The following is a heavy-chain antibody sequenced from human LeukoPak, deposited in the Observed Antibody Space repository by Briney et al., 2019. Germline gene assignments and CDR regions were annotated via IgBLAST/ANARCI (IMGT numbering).Heavy chain of an antibody. CDR2: IYTSGST. CDR1: GGSISSYY. J-gene: IGHJ6*03. V-gene: IGHV4-4*09. Sequence: PSETLSPTCTVSGGSISSYYWSWIRQPPGKGLEWIGYIYTSGSTNYNPSLKSRVTISVDTSKNQFSLRLSSVTAADTAVYYCARHAITTRWYYYYYYMDVWGKGTTVTVSS. D-gene: IGHD4-11*01. CDR3: ARHAITTRWYYYYYYMDV.